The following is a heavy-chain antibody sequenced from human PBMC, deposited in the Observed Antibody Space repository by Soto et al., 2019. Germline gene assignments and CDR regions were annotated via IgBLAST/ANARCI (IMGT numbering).Heavy chain of an antibody. CDR1: GGSISSNY. D-gene: IGHD3-10*01. J-gene: IGHJ4*02. CDR3: ARHVAFPYYGSGSFYYFNS. CDR2: IYYSGNT. V-gene: IGHV4-59*08. Sequence: SETLSLTCTVSGGSISSNYWSWIRQPPGEGLEWIGYIYYSGNTYYNPSLKSRVTISVDTSKSQFSLKLTSVTAADTAVYYCARHVAFPYYGSGSFYYFNSWGQGTLVTVSS.